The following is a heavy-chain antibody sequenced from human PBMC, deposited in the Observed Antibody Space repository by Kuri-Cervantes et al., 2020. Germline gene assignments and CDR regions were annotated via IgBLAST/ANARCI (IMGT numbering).Heavy chain of an antibody. J-gene: IGHJ4*02. Sequence: LSLTCAASGFTFSSYGMHWVRQAPGKGLEWVAVIWYDGSNKYYTDSVKGRFTISRDNSKNTLYLQMNSLRGEDTAVYYCARGSRAYFDYWGQGTLVTVSS. CDR3: ARGSRAYFDY. V-gene: IGHV3-33*01. CDR1: GFTFSSYG. CDR2: IWYDGSNK.